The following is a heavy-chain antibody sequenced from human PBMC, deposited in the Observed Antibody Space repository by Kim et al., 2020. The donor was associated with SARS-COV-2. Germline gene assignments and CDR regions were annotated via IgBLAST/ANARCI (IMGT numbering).Heavy chain of an antibody. CDR1: GFTFSNYA. V-gene: IGHV3-23*01. CDR3: ANWVRH. D-gene: IGHD3-16*01. CDR2: ISTSGTGT. J-gene: IGHJ4*02. Sequence: GGSLRLSCTASGFTFSNYAMSWVRQAPGKGLEWVSAISTSGTGTYYADSVKGRFTISRDNSKNTLYLQMNSRRAEDTAGYYCANWVRHWGQGTLVTVSS.